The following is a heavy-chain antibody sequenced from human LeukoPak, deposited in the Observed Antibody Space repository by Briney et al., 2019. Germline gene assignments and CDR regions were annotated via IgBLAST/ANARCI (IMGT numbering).Heavy chain of an antibody. Sequence: GGSLRLSCAASGSTFSSYSMNWVRQSPGKGLEWVSGITGSGGSTYYADSVKGLFTISRDNSKNTLYLQMNSLRAEDTAIYYCARDERLLSFLKWGQGTLVTVSS. CDR3: ARDERLLSFLK. CDR1: GSTFSSYS. J-gene: IGHJ4*02. CDR2: ITGSGGST. D-gene: IGHD3-3*01. V-gene: IGHV3-23*01.